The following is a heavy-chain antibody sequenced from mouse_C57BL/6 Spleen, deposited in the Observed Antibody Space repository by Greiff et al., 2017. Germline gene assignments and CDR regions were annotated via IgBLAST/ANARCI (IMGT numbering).Heavy chain of an antibody. CDR1: GYTFTDYY. D-gene: IGHD2-3*01. J-gene: IGHJ4*01. CDR3: ELDDGYRYYAMDY. Sequence: EVQLQQSGPELVKPGASVKISCKASGYTFTDYYMNWVKQSHGKSLEWIGDINPNNGGTSYNQKFKGKATLTVDKSSSTAYMELRSLTSEDSAVYYCELDDGYRYYAMDYWGQGTSVTVSS. V-gene: IGHV1-26*01. CDR2: INPNNGGT.